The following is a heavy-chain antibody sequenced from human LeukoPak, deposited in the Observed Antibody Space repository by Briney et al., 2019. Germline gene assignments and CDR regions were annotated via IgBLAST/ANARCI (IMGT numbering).Heavy chain of an antibody. V-gene: IGHV3-9*01. D-gene: IGHD1-26*01. CDR1: GFTFSSYA. CDR3: AKDIGIVGATIDY. CDR2: ISWNSGSI. Sequence: SLRLSCAASGFTFSSYAMSWVRQAPGKGLEWVSGISWNSGSIGYADSVKGRFTISRDNAKNSLYLQMNSLRAVDTALYYCAKDIGIVGATIDYWGQGTLVTVFS. J-gene: IGHJ4*02.